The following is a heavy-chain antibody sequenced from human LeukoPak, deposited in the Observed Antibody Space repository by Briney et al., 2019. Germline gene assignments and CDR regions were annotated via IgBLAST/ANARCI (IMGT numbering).Heavy chain of an antibody. V-gene: IGHV3-74*01. Sequence: GGSLRLSCAASGFTFSNYWMHWVRQIPGKGLVWISRINSDASDTNYADFVKGRLTISRDNAKNTVYLQINSLRDEDTAVYYCARICSSTDCLIPDWGQGTLVTVSS. CDR2: INSDASDT. CDR3: ARICSSTDCLIPD. D-gene: IGHD2-2*01. CDR1: GFTFSNYW. J-gene: IGHJ4*02.